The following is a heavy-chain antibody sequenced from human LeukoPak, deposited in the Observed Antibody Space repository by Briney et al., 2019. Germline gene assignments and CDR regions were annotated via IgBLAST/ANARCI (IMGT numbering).Heavy chain of an antibody. J-gene: IGHJ3*02. CDR1: GFTFSSYS. D-gene: IGHD1-7*01. CDR2: IGSRSTYT. V-gene: IGHV3-21*01. Sequence: PGGSLRLSCAASGFTFSSYSMNWVRQAPGKGLEWVSSIGSRSTYTYSADSVKGRFNISRDNAKNSLYLQMNSLRAGDTAVYYCARGGLNFDAFDIWGQGTMVTVSS. CDR3: ARGGLNFDAFDI.